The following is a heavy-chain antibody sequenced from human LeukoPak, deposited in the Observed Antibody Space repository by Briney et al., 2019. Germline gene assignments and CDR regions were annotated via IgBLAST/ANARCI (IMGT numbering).Heavy chain of an antibody. CDR2: IIYNGRT. CDR1: GGSISTYY. V-gene: IGHV4-59*01. D-gene: IGHD3-22*01. CDR3: AKWRYYYDSSAYVAPTDDS. Sequence: SETLSLTCTVSGGSISTYYWTWIRQPPGKGLEWIGYIIYNGRTDYNPSLKSRVTISLDTSKNQFSLKLSSVTAADTAVYYCAKWRYYYDSSAYVAPTDDSWGQGTLVTVSS. J-gene: IGHJ4*02.